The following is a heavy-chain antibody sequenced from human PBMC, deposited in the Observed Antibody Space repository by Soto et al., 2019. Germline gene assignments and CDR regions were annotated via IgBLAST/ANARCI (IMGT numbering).Heavy chain of an antibody. CDR3: GKDNGSCSWYCSDTLDY. V-gene: IGHV3-30*18. CDR2: VSYDGTNK. Sequence: QVQLVESGGGVVQPGRSLRLSCAASGFTFSSYGMHWVRQAPGKGLEWVAVVSYDGTNKYYADSVKGRFTISRDNSKNTLYLQMNSLRAEDTAVYYCGKDNGSCSWYCSDTLDYWGQGTLVTVSS. CDR1: GFTFSSYG. J-gene: IGHJ4*02. D-gene: IGHD6-13*01.